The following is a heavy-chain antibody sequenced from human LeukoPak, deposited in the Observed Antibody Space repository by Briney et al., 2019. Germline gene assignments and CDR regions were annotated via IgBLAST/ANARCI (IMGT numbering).Heavy chain of an antibody. CDR2: IYNGDNT. Sequence: PGGSLRLSCAASGFTVTSNYMSWVRQAPGKGLEWVSVIYNGDNTYYADSVKGRFTVSRDNSKNTLYLQMNSLRAEDTAVYYCARGGAAVAGPFDYWGQGTLVTVSS. J-gene: IGHJ4*02. D-gene: IGHD6-19*01. V-gene: IGHV3-66*01. CDR3: ARGGAAVAGPFDY. CDR1: GFTVTSNY.